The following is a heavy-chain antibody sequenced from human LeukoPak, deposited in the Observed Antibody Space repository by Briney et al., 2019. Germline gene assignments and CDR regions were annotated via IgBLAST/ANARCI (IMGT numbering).Heavy chain of an antibody. CDR2: INTNTGNP. Sequence: ASVKVSCKASGYTFTNNAMNWVRQAPGQRLEWMGWINTNTGNPTYAQGFTGRFVFSLDTSVSTAYLQISSLKAEDTAVYYCARDSVGFGELFNFDYWGQGTLVTVSS. CDR1: GYTFTNNA. CDR3: ARDSVGFGELFNFDY. D-gene: IGHD3-10*01. J-gene: IGHJ4*02. V-gene: IGHV7-4-1*02.